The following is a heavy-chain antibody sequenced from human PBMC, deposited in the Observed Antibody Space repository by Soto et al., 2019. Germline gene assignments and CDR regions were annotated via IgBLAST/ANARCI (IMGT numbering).Heavy chain of an antibody. CDR3: AKAQWLIVGDYFDS. J-gene: IGHJ4*02. D-gene: IGHD3-22*01. CDR2: IADTIGTS. CDR1: GFTFSVYA. Sequence: LRLSCAASGFTFSVYAMAWVRQAPGKGLEWVSTIADTIGTSYYADSVKGRFTLSRDISTNTLHPQMNSLRVDDTAVYYCAKAQWLIVGDYFDSWGQGILVTGSS. V-gene: IGHV3-23*01.